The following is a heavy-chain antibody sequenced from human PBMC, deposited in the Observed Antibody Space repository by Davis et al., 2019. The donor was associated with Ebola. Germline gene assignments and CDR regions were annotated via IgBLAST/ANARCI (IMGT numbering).Heavy chain of an antibody. Sequence: GESLKISCAASGFTFSHYSMNWVRQAPGKGLEWISSISASNHYILYTDPVKGRFTISRDNSKNTLYLQMNSLRAEDTAVYCCAKDRVRFDYWGQGTLVTVSS. CDR3: AKDRVRFDY. V-gene: IGHV3-21*04. CDR1: GFTFSHYS. D-gene: IGHD3-10*01. J-gene: IGHJ4*02. CDR2: ISASNHYI.